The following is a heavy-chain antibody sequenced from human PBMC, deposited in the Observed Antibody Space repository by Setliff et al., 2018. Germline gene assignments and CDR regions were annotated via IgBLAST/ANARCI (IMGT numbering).Heavy chain of an antibody. CDR3: ARGRNVAARLLDS. V-gene: IGHV4-34*01. J-gene: IGHJ4*02. D-gene: IGHD6-6*01. Sequence: SETRSLTCAAYGGTFSDYYWTWIRQPPGKGLEWIGEINHSGTTNYHPSLRSRVTISVDTSKNQFSLKVTSVTAADTSVYFCARGRNVAARLLDSWGQGTLVTVSS. CDR1: GGTFSDYY. CDR2: INHSGTT.